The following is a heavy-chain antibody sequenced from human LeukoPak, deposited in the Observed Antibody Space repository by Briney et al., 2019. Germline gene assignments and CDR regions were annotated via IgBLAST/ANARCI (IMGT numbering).Heavy chain of an antibody. CDR2: INHSGST. Sequence: SETLSLTCAVYGGSFSGYYWSWIRQPPGKGLEWIGEINHSGSTNYNPSLKSRVTISVDTSKNQFSLKLSSVTAADTAVYYCARAGPYSKKYYFDYWGQGTLVTVSS. D-gene: IGHD4-11*01. J-gene: IGHJ4*02. V-gene: IGHV4-34*01. CDR3: ARAGPYSKKYYFDY. CDR1: GGSFSGYY.